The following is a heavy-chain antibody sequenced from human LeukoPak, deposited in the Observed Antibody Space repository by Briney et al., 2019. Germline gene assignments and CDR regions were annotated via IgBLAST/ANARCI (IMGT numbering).Heavy chain of an antibody. V-gene: IGHV1-69*04. CDR1: RVTFSSYA. Sequence: GASVNVSCKASRVTFSSYAINWVRPAPGQGVEWMGRILPIRDVAQYAQKLQGRVTISADNSTSTAYMELSSLGSEHTAVYYCARCNWGVTGSRGWFYYYGMDVWGQGTTVTVSS. CDR2: ILPIRDVA. CDR3: ARCNWGVTGSRGWFYYYGMDV. D-gene: IGHD2-21*02. J-gene: IGHJ6*02.